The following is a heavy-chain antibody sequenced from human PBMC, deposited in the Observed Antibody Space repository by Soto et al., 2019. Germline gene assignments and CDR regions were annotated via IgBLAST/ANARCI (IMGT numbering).Heavy chain of an antibody. Sequence: QVQLVQSGAEVKKPGASVKVSCKASGYTFTDYYLHWVRQAPGQGLECMGWINPNNGDTNYAQKFQGRVTMTRDTSISTAYMEVSRLRCDDTAVYYCARSVSFITPRRDYWGQGTLVTVSS. D-gene: IGHD6-6*01. CDR3: ARSVSFITPRRDY. CDR1: GYTFTDYY. V-gene: IGHV1-2*02. J-gene: IGHJ4*02. CDR2: INPNNGDT.